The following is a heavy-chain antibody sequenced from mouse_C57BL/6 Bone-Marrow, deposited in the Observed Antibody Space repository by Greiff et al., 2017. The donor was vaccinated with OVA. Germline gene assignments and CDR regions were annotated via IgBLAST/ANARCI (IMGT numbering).Heavy chain of an antibody. CDR1: GYTFTSYG. Sequence: QVQLQQSGAELARPGASVKLSCKASGYTFTSYGISWVKQRTGQGLEWIGEIYPRSGNTYYNEKFKGKATLTADKSSSTAYMELRSLTSEDSAVYFWARTLITTVVATRAMDYWGQGTSVTVSS. CDR2: IYPRSGNT. V-gene: IGHV1-81*01. D-gene: IGHD1-1*01. J-gene: IGHJ4*01. CDR3: ARTLITTVVATRAMDY.